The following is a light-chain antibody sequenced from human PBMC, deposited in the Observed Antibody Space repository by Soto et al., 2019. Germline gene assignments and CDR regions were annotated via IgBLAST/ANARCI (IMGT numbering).Light chain of an antibody. V-gene: IGKV3-11*01. CDR1: QSVSSY. CDR3: QQRSNWPPVFT. CDR2: DAY. J-gene: IGKJ3*01. Sequence: EIVLTQSPATLSLSPGERATLSCRASQSVSSYLAWYQQKPGQAPRILIYDAYNRATGIPARFSGSGSGTDFTLTISSLEPEDFAAYYCQQRSNWPPVFTFGPGTKVDIK.